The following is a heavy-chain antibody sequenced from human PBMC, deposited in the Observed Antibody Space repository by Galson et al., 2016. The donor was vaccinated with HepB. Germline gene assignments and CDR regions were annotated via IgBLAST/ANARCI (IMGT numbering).Heavy chain of an antibody. D-gene: IGHD1-26*01. Sequence: SVKVSCKASGYTFTSYGICWVRQAPGQGLEWMGWISTASANTNYVQKLQGRVTMTTDTSTSKAYMELRSLRSDDTAVYYCARVDGSLGWAPWGQGTLVTVSS. CDR1: GYTFTSYG. CDR3: ARVDGSLGWAP. J-gene: IGHJ5*02. V-gene: IGHV1-18*04. CDR2: ISTASANT.